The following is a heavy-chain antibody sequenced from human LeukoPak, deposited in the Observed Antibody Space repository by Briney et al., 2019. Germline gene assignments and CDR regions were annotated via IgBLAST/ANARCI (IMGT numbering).Heavy chain of an antibody. V-gene: IGHV3-64D*06. D-gene: IGHD6-19*01. CDR2: ISSNGGST. Sequence: GGSLRLSCSASGFTFSSYAIHWVRQAPGKGLEYVSAISSNGGSTYYADSVKGRFTISRDNSKNTLYLQMSSLRAEDTAVYYCVKDSDRSGWYLVDYWGQGTLVTVSS. J-gene: IGHJ4*02. CDR3: VKDSDRSGWYLVDY. CDR1: GFTFSSYA.